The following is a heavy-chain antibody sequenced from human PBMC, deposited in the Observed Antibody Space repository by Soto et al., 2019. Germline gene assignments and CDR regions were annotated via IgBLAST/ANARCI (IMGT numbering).Heavy chain of an antibody. D-gene: IGHD6-19*01. CDR3: AREGGSGWYSYYYYYGMDV. Sequence: GGSLRLSCAASGFTFSDYYMSWIRQAPGKGLEWVSYISSSSSTIYYADSVKGRFTISRDNAKNSLYLQMNSLRAEDTAVYYWAREGGSGWYSYYYYYGMDVWGQGTTVTVSS. CDR2: ISSSSSTI. V-gene: IGHV3-11*04. J-gene: IGHJ6*02. CDR1: GFTFSDYY.